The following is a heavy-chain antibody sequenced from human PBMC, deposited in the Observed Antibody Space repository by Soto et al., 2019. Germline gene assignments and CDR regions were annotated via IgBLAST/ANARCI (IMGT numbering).Heavy chain of an antibody. CDR3: AISLDAFDI. Sequence: SQTLSLTCVISGDSVSSKSVAWNWIRQSPSRGLEWLGRTYYRSKWHNDYAVSVKSRITINPDTSKNQFSLQLNSVTPEDTAVYYCAISLDAFDIWGQGTMVTVSS. J-gene: IGHJ3*02. CDR2: TYYRSKWHN. CDR1: GDSVSSKSVA. V-gene: IGHV6-1*01.